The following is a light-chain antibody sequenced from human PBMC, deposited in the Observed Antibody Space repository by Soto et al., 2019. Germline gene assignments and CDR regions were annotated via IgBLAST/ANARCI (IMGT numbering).Light chain of an antibody. J-gene: IGLJ3*02. V-gene: IGLV2-11*01. CDR2: DVS. CDR1: SSDVGGYNF. CDR3: CSYAGSSAWV. Sequence: QSALTQPRSVSGSPGQSVTISCTGTSSDVGGYNFVSWYQQHPGKAPKLMIYDVSKRPSGVPDRFSGSKSGNTASLTISGLRAEDGADYYCCSYAGSSAWVFGGGTTLTVL.